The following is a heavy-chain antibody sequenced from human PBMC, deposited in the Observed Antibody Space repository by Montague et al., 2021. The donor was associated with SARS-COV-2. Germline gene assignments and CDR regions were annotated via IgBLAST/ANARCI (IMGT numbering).Heavy chain of an antibody. CDR1: GGSFSGYY. CDR2: INHSGST. V-gene: IGHV4-34*01. J-gene: IGHJ6*02. CDR3: ASVPTVTTYYYYYYGMDV. Sequence: SETLSLTCAVYGGSFSGYYWSWIRQPPGKGLEWIGEINHSGSTNYNPSLKSQVTISVDASKNQFSLKLSSVTAADTAVYYCASVPTVTTYYYYYYGMDVWGQGTTVTVSS. D-gene: IGHD4-17*01.